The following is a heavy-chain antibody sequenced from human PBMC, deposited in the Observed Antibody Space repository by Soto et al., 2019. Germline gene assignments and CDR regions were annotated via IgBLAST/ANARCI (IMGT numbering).Heavy chain of an antibody. V-gene: IGHV1-24*01. CDR2: FDPEDGET. CDR1: GYTLTELS. J-gene: IGHJ4*02. CDR3: ATLDYDSSGSYYDFDY. D-gene: IGHD3-22*01. Sequence: ASVKVSCKVSGYTLTELSMHWVRQAPGKGLEWMGGFDPEDGETIYAQKFQGRVTMTEDTSTDTAYMELSSLRSEDTAVYYCATLDYDSSGSYYDFDYSGQGTLVTVS.